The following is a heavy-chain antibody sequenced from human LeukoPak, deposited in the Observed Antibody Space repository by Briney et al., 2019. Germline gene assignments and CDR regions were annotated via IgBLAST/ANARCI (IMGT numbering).Heavy chain of an antibody. V-gene: IGHV3-23*01. CDR3: AKGGVVNWFDP. D-gene: IGHD3-22*01. CDR2: IGDRGRDT. Sequence: GGSLRLSCAASGFTFNIYVMTWVRQAPGKGLEWVSAIGDRGRDTYYADPVKGRFTITRDNSKNTLYLQMDSLGVDDTAVYYCAKGGVVNWFDPWGQGTLVTVSS. J-gene: IGHJ5*02. CDR1: GFTFNIYV.